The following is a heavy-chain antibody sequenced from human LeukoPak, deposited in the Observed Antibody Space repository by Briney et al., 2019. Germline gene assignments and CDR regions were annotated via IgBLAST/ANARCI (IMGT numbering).Heavy chain of an antibody. V-gene: IGHV1-2*02. Sequence: ASVKVSCKASGYTFMDYYMHWVRQAPGQGLEWMGWINPDSGGTNYAQKFQGRVTMTRDTSISTAYMELSRLRSDDTAVYYCARDAYYGSRSYPPADNWGQGTLVTVSS. CDR2: INPDSGGT. D-gene: IGHD3-10*01. J-gene: IGHJ4*02. CDR3: ARDAYYGSRSYPPADN. CDR1: GYTFMDYY.